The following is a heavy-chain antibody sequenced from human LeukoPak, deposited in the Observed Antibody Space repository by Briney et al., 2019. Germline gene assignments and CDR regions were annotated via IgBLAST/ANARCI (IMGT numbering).Heavy chain of an antibody. V-gene: IGHV4-34*01. CDR2: INHSGST. J-gene: IGHJ4*02. CDR3: ARGVGATHFDY. CDR1: GGSFSGYY. Sequence: SETLSLTCAVYGGSFSGYYWSWIRQPPGKGLEWIGEINHSGSTNYNPSLKSRVTISVDTSKNQFSLKLSSVTAADTAVYYCARGVGATHFDYWGQGTLVTVSS. D-gene: IGHD1-26*01.